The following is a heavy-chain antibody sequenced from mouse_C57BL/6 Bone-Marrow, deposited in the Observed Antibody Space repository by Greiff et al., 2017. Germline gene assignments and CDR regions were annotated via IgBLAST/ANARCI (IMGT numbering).Heavy chain of an antibody. Sequence: QVQLKQSGAELARPGASVKLSCKASGYTFTSSGISWVKQRTGQGLEWIGEIYPRSGNTYYNEKFKGKATLTADKSSSTAYMELRSLTSEDSAVYFCEIRQGYYYAMDYWGQGTSVTVSS. J-gene: IGHJ4*01. D-gene: IGHD2-12*01. V-gene: IGHV1-81*01. CDR3: EIRQGYYYAMDY. CDR1: GYTFTSSG. CDR2: IYPRSGNT.